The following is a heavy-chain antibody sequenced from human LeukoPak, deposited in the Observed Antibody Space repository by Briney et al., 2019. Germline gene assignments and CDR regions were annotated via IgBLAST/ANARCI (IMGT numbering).Heavy chain of an antibody. CDR1: GFTFSNYA. V-gene: IGHV3-23*01. Sequence: GGSLRLSCAASGFTFSNYAMSRVRQAPGEGLQWVSAISGGGGNTYNADSVKGRFTISRDNSKNTLYLQMNSLRAEDTAVYYCAKGRYGGESGYFDYWGQGTLVTVSS. CDR3: AKGRYGGESGYFDY. CDR2: ISGGGGNT. J-gene: IGHJ4*02. D-gene: IGHD4-23*01.